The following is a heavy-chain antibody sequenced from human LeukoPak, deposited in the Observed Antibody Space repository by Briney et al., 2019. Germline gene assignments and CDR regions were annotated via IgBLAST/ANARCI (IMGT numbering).Heavy chain of an antibody. CDR3: ARDVLGATPYYYYYYMDV. J-gene: IGHJ6*03. V-gene: IGHV4-59*01. Sequence: SETLSLTCTVSGGSISSYYWSWIRQPPGKGLEWIGYFYYSGSTNYNPSLKSRVTISVDTSKNQFSLKLSSVTAADTAVYYCARDVLGATPYYYYYYMDVWGKGTTVTISS. CDR2: FYYSGST. D-gene: IGHD1-26*01. CDR1: GGSISSYY.